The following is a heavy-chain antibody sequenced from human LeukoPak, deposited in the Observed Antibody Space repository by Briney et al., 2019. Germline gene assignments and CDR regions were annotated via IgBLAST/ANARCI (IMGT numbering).Heavy chain of an antibody. CDR2: AYFNGIT. V-gene: IGHV4-59*11. J-gene: IGHJ4*02. Sequence: SETLSLTCTVSGVSITSHFWSWIRQSPGRGLEWIGYAYFNGITNYNPSLRSRVTISVDTSKNQFSLRLSSVTAADTAVYYCARDEGSPGALDHWGQGTLVTVSS. CDR1: GVSITSHF. D-gene: IGHD3-10*01. CDR3: ARDEGSPGALDH.